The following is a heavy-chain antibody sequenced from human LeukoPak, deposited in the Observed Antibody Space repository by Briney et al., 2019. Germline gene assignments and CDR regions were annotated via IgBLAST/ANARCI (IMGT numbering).Heavy chain of an antibody. V-gene: IGHV1-18*01. Sequence: GASVKVSCKASGYTFTSYGISWVRQAPGHGLEWMGWISAYNGNTNYAQKLQGRVTMTTDTSTSTAYMELRSLRSEDRAVYYCARDREPSSSQPYYFDYWGQGTLVTVSS. J-gene: IGHJ4*02. CDR2: ISAYNGNT. D-gene: IGHD6-6*01. CDR1: GYTFTSYG. CDR3: ARDREPSSSQPYYFDY.